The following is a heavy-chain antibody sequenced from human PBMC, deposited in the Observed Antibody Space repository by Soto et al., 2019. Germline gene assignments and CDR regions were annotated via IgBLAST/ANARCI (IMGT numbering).Heavy chain of an antibody. J-gene: IGHJ4*02. CDR2: IYYSGST. D-gene: IGHD3-10*01. Sequence: PSETLSLTCTVSGGSISSYYWSWIRQPPGKGLEWIGYIYYSGSTNYNPSLKSRVTISVDTSKNQFSLKLSSVTAADTAVYYCARSSDGPMAYTNFDYWGQGTLVTVSS. CDR1: GGSISSYY. V-gene: IGHV4-59*01. CDR3: ARSSDGPMAYTNFDY.